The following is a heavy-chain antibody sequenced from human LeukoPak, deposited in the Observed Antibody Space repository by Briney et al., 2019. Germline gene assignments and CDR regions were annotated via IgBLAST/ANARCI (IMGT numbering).Heavy chain of an antibody. CDR2: IYYSGST. CDR1: GGSISSYY. V-gene: IGHV4-59*08. J-gene: IGHJ4*02. CDR3: ARHGIEAAASDY. D-gene: IGHD6-13*01. Sequence: SETLSLTCTVSGGSISSYYWSWIRQPPGKGLEWIGYIYYSGSTNYNPSLKSRVTISVDTSKNQFSLKLSSVTAADTAVYYCARHGIEAAASDYWGQGTLVTVPS.